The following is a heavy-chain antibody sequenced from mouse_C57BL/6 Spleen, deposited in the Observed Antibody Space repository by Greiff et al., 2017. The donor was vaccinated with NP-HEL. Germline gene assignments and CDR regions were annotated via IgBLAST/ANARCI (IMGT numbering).Heavy chain of an antibody. D-gene: IGHD4-1*02. J-gene: IGHJ2*01. CDR3: ASQLGVFFYFDY. V-gene: IGHV1-53*01. CDR2: INPSNGGS. CDR1: GYTFTSYW. Sequence: QVQLQQPGTELVKPGASVKLSCKASGYTFTSYWMHWVKQRPGQGLEWLGNINPSNGGSNYNEKFKSKATLTVDKSSRTAYMQRSSLTSEDSAVYDCASQLGVFFYFDYWDQGTTLTVSS.